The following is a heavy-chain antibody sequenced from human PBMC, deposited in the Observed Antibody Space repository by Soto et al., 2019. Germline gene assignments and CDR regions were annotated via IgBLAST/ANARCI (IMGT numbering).Heavy chain of an antibody. J-gene: IGHJ4*02. CDR2: ISQDGTIA. CDR1: GFAFGSYW. Sequence: VQLVESGGGLVQPGGSLRLSCAASGFAFGSYWMHWVRQAPGKGLVWVSRISQDGTIATQADSVKGRFTISRDNAKNMLYLQMNSLRADDTAVYYCLRDQRHWNEFADQWGQGTLVTVSS. D-gene: IGHD1-1*01. V-gene: IGHV3-74*01. CDR3: LRDQRHWNEFADQ.